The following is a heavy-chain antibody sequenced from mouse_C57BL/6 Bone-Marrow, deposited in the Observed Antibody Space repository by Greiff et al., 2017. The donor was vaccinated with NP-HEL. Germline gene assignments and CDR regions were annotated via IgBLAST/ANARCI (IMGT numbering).Heavy chain of an antibody. CDR1: GYTFTSYG. D-gene: IGHD2-5*01. CDR3: ARAYYSNYGLFAY. Sequence: VKLQESGAELARPGASVKLSCKASGYTFTSYGISWVKQRTGQGLEWIGEIYPRSGNTYYNEKLKGKATLTADKSSSTAYMELRSLTSEDSAVYFCARAYYSNYGLFAYWGQGTLVTVSA. V-gene: IGHV1-81*01. J-gene: IGHJ3*01. CDR2: IYPRSGNT.